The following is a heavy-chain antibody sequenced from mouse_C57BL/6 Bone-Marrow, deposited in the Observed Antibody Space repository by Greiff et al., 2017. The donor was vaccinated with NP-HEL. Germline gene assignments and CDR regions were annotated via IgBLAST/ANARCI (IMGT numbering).Heavy chain of an antibody. J-gene: IGHJ2*01. D-gene: IGHD4-1*01. V-gene: IGHV1-81*01. CDR2: IYPRSGNT. CDR3: ARLGAYYFDY. Sequence: QVQLKQSGAELARPGASVKLSCTASGYTFTSYGISWVKQRTGQGLEWIGEIYPRSGNTYYNEKFKGKATLTADKSSSTAYMELRSLTSEDSAVYFCARLGAYYFDYWGQGTTLTVSS. CDR1: GYTFTSYG.